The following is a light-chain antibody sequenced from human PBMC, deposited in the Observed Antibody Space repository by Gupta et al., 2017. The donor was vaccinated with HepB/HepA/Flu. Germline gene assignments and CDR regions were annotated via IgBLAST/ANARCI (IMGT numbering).Light chain of an antibody. J-gene: IGLJ2*01. CDR1: SSNIGAGYD. Sequence: QSVLTPPPSVSGAPGQRVTISCTGSSSNIGAGYDVPWYQQLPGTAPKLLIYGNSNRPSGVPDRFSGSKSGTSASLAITGLQAEDEADYYCQSYDSSRSGSVFGGGTKLTVL. CDR2: GNS. V-gene: IGLV1-40*01. CDR3: QSYDSSRSGSV.